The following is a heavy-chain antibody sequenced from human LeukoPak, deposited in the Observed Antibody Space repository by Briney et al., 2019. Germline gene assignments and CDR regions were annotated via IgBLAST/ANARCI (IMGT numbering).Heavy chain of an antibody. D-gene: IGHD1-26*01. V-gene: IGHV1-46*01. CDR3: ARDPLPSGSYYEGYFDY. Sequence: ASAKVSCKASGYTFTSYYMHWVRQAPGQGLEWMGIINPSGGSTSYAQKFQGRVTMTRDTSTSTVYMELSSLRSEDTAVYYCARDPLPSGSYYEGYFDYWGQGTLVTVSS. J-gene: IGHJ4*02. CDR2: INPSGGST. CDR1: GYTFTSYY.